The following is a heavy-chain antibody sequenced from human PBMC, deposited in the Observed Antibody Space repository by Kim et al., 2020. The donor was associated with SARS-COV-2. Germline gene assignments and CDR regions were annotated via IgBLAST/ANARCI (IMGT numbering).Heavy chain of an antibody. D-gene: IGHD3-3*01. J-gene: IGHJ5*02. CDR3: ARQRRSDPFTSITIFGVVTINWFDP. CDR1: GGSISSSSYY. Sequence: SETLSLTCTVSGGSISSSSYYWGWIRQPPGKGLEWIGSIYYSGSTYYNPSLKSRVTISVDTSKNQFSLKLSSVTAADTAVYYCARQRRSDPFTSITIFGVVTINWFDPWGQGTLVTVSS. CDR2: IYYSGST. V-gene: IGHV4-39*01.